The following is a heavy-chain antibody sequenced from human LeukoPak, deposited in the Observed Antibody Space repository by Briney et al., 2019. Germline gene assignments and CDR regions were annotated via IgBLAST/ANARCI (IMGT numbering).Heavy chain of an antibody. CDR1: GFTVRTNH. D-gene: IGHD3-10*02. Sequence: PGGSLRLSCAASGFTVRTNHMSWVRQAPGKGLEWVSVIYSGGRTYYADSVKGRFTISRDNAKNSLYLQMNSLRAEDTAVYYCAELGITMIGGVWGKGTTVTISS. CDR3: AELGITMIGGV. CDR2: IYSGGRT. V-gene: IGHV3-53*01. J-gene: IGHJ6*04.